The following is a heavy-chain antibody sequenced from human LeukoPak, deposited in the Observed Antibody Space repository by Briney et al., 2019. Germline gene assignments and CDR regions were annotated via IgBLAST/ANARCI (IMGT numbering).Heavy chain of an antibody. CDR1: GFTFSSYG. V-gene: IGHV3-33*08. J-gene: IGHJ4*02. D-gene: IGHD3-22*01. CDR2: IRYDGSNK. CDR3: ARAMIVVDYYFDY. Sequence: GRSLRLSCAASGFTFSSYGMHWVRQAPGKGLEWVAFIRYDGSNKYYGDSVKGRFTISRDNSKNTLYLQMNSLRAEDTAVYYCARAMIVVDYYFDYWGQGTLVTVSS.